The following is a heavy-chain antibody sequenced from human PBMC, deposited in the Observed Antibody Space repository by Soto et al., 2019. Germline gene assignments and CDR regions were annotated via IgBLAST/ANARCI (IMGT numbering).Heavy chain of an antibody. CDR2: IIPIFGTT. Sequence: QVHLVQSGAAVKKPGSSVRVSCKASGGTFSSYPIGWVRQAPGQGLEWMGLIIPIFGTTNYAQRFQGRVTISADASTSTAYMELSSLRYEDTAVYFCARPRTTATTKGYDYWGQGTLVTVSS. V-gene: IGHV1-69*01. D-gene: IGHD1-1*01. CDR1: GGTFSSYP. J-gene: IGHJ4*02. CDR3: ARPRTTATTKGYDY.